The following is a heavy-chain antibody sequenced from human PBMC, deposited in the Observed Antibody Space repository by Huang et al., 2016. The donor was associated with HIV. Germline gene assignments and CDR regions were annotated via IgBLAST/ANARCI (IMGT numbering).Heavy chain of an antibody. CDR3: ARGGGIQLWLLGYYYMDV. J-gene: IGHJ6*03. V-gene: IGHV1-18*01. D-gene: IGHD5-18*01. Sequence: QVQLVQSGAEVKKPGASVKVSCKASGYTFSSFGISWVRQAPGQGLEGVGWSSVYNGNKKFAQKFQGRLTMTTDTSTSTAYMELRSLRSDDTAVYYCARGGGIQLWLLGYYYMDVWGNGTTVTVSS. CDR1: GYTFSSFG. CDR2: SSVYNGNK.